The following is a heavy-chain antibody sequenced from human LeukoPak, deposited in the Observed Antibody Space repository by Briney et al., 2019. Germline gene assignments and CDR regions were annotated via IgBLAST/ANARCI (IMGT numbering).Heavy chain of an antibody. CDR1: GFTFDDYA. D-gene: IGHD3-22*01. V-gene: IGHV3-9*03. Sequence: PGRSLRLSCAASGFTFDDYAMHWVRQAPGKGLEWVSGISWNSGSIDYADSVKGRFTISRDNAKNSLYLQMNSLRAEDMALYYCAKDMSYDSSGPSFDYWGQGTLVTVSS. CDR2: ISWNSGSI. J-gene: IGHJ4*02. CDR3: AKDMSYDSSGPSFDY.